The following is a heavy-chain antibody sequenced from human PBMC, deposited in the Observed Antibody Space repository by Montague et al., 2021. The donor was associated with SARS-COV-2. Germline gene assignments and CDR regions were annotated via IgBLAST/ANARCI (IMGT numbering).Heavy chain of an antibody. J-gene: IGHJ6*02. V-gene: IGHV4-39*07. CDR2: IYYSGST. CDR3: ARDYGDYGAGYYYGMNV. CDR1: GGSISSSSYY. D-gene: IGHD4-17*01. Sequence: SETLSLTCTVSGGSISSSSYYWGWIRQPPGKGLEWIGSIYYSGSTYYNPSLKSRVTISVDTSKNQCSLKLSSVTAADTAVYYCARDYGDYGAGYYYGMNVWGQGTTVTVSS.